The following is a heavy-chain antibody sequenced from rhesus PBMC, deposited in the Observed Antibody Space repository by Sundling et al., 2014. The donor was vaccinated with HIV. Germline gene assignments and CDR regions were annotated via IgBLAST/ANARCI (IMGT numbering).Heavy chain of an antibody. CDR1: GYSIGRGYG. CDR2: IGGSSGYT. CDR3: ARGPTFYNSGNSYYSRGYYFDY. V-gene: IGHV4-127*01. D-gene: IGHD3-16*01. Sequence: QVQLQESGPGLVKPSETLSLTCAVSGYSIGRGYGWSWIRQPPGKGLEWIGYIGGSSGYTDYNPSLKSRVTISKDTSKNEFSLNLGSVTAADTAVYYCARGPTFYNSGNSYYSRGYYFDYWGQGVVVTVSS. J-gene: IGHJ4*01.